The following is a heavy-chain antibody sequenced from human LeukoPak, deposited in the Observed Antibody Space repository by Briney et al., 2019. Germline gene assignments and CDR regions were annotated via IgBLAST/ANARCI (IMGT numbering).Heavy chain of an antibody. CDR2: TYYRSKWYY. J-gene: IGHJ4*02. V-gene: IGHV6-1*01. CDR1: GDIVSSDSAS. D-gene: IGHD6-13*01. Sequence: SQPLSVTCAISGDIVSSDSASWNWLRQSPSGGLEWLGRTYYRSKWYYDYAQSLKSRININPDTSKNHFSLQLNSVTPEDTAVYYCARNYGSSWLDNWGQGTLVTVSS. CDR3: ARNYGSSWLDN.